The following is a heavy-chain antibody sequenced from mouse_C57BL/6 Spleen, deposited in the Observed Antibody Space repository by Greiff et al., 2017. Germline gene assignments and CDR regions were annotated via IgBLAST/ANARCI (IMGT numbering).Heavy chain of an antibody. Sequence: EVKLMESGGGLVKPGGSLKLSCAASGFTFSSYAMSWVRQTPEKRLEWVATISDGGSYTYYPDNVKGRFTISRDNAKNNLYLQMSHLKSEDTAMYYCARAQTAQALYFDYWGQGTTLTVSS. CDR1: GFTFSSYA. J-gene: IGHJ2*01. CDR3: ARAQTAQALYFDY. D-gene: IGHD3-2*02. V-gene: IGHV5-4*03. CDR2: ISDGGSYT.